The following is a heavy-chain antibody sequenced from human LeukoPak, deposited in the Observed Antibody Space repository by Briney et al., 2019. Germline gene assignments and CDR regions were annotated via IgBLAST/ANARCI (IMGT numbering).Heavy chain of an antibody. J-gene: IGHJ6*02. V-gene: IGHV3-48*02. CDR1: RFTFSTYS. Sequence: GRSLRLSCSASRFTFSTYSMNWVRQAPGKGLEWVSHTSDSSSTIYYADSVKGRFTISRDNAKNSLYLQMNSLRDEDTAVYYCARDGRWELLPFGMDVWGQGTTVIVSS. D-gene: IGHD1-26*01. CDR2: TSDSSSTI. CDR3: ARDGRWELLPFGMDV.